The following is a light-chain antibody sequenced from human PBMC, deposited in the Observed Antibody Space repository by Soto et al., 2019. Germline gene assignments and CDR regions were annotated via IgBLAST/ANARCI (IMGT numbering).Light chain of an antibody. CDR1: QSVGSSY. CDR2: GAS. CDR3: QQYDNWPLT. J-gene: IGKJ4*01. V-gene: IGKV3-20*01. Sequence: ESVLTQSPGTLSLSPGERVTLSCRASQSVGSSYLARYQQKPGQAPRLLIYGASTRATGIPDRFSGSGSGTEFTLTISSLQSEDFAAYFCQQYDNWPLTFGGGTKVDIK.